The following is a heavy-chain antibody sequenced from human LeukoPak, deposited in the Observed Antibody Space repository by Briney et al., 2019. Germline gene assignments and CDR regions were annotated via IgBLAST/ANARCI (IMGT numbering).Heavy chain of an antibody. CDR3: ARGTAAGGSDAFDI. V-gene: IGHV3-11*04. CDR2: ITYSGTTI. Sequence: GGSLRLSCAASGFTFSDYYMSWIRQSPGKGLEWVSYITYSGTTIYYADSVKGRFAIFRDNAKSSLYLQMNSLRAEDTAVYYCARGTAAGGSDAFDIWGQGTMVTVSS. J-gene: IGHJ3*02. CDR1: GFTFSDYY. D-gene: IGHD2-21*02.